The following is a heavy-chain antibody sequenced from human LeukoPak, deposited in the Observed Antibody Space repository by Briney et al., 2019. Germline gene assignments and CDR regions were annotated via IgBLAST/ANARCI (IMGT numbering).Heavy chain of an antibody. D-gene: IGHD3-3*01. J-gene: IGHJ5*02. V-gene: IGHV4-34*01. CDR1: GGSFSGYY. CDR2: INHSGST. CDR3: ARLGKYYDFWSGPPNWFDP. Sequence: SETLSLTCAVYGGSFSGYYWSWIRQPPGKGLEWIGEINHSGSTNYNPSLKSRVTISVDTSKNQFSLKLSSVTAADTAVYYCARLGKYYDFWSGPPNWFDPWGQGTLVTVSS.